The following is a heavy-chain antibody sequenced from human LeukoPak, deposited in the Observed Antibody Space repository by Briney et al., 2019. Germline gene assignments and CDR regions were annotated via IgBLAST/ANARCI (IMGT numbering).Heavy chain of an antibody. Sequence: GASVKVSCKASGYTFTGYYMHWVRQAPGQGLEWMGWINPNSGGTNYAQKFQGRVTMTRDTSISTAYMELSRLRSDDTAVYYCARVRREMATTRAWISDAFDIWGQGTMVTVSS. CDR2: INPNSGGT. D-gene: IGHD5-24*01. CDR1: GYTFTGYY. V-gene: IGHV1-2*02. CDR3: ARVRREMATTRAWISDAFDI. J-gene: IGHJ3*02.